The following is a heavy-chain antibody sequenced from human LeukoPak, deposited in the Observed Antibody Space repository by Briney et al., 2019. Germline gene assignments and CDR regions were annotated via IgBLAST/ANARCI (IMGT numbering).Heavy chain of an antibody. CDR2: INHSGST. Sequence: AETLSLTCAVYGGSFSGYYWSWIRQPPGKGLEWIGEINHSGSTNYNPSLKSRVTISVDTSKNQFSLKLSSVTAADTAVYYCARTHYDFWSGYYNYWGQGTLVTVSS. J-gene: IGHJ4*02. CDR3: ARTHYDFWSGYYNY. D-gene: IGHD3-3*01. CDR1: GGSFSGYY. V-gene: IGHV4-34*01.